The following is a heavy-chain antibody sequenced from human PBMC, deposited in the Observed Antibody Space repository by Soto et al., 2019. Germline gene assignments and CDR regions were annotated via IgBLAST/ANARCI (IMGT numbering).Heavy chain of an antibody. CDR1: G. CDR3: ARESSSSCHDY. Sequence: GISWVRQAPGQGLEWMGWISAYNGNTNYAQKLQGRVTMTTDTSTSAAYMELRSLRSDDTAVYYCARESSSSCHDYWGQGTLVTVSS. CDR2: ISAYNGNT. J-gene: IGHJ4*02. V-gene: IGHV1-18*01. D-gene: IGHD6-13*01.